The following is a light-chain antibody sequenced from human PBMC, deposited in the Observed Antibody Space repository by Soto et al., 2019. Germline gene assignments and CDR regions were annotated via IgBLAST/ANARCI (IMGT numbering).Light chain of an antibody. Sequence: PGERATLSCRASQRITNNFLAWFQQKPGLAPRLLIYGASTRASGVPDRFSGGGSGADFVLTISRLEPEDFAVYYCQQYGRSPFTFGQGTKLQIK. V-gene: IGKV3-20*01. J-gene: IGKJ2*01. CDR2: GAS. CDR3: QQYGRSPFT. CDR1: QRITNNF.